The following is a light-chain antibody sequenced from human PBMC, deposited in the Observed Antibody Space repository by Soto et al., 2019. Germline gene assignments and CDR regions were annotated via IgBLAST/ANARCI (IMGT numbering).Light chain of an antibody. J-gene: IGKJ1*01. CDR1: QSVSSSY. CDR2: GAS. V-gene: IGKV3-20*01. Sequence: EIGLTQSPGTLSLSPGERATLSCRASQSVSSSYLAWYQQKPGQAPRLLIYGASSMATGIPGRFSGSGSGTDFTLTISRLEPEDFAVYYCQQYGSSPGTFGQGTKVEIK. CDR3: QQYGSSPGT.